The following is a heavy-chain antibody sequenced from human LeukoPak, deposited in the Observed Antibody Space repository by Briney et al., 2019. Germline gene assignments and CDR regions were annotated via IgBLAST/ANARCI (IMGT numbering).Heavy chain of an antibody. CDR3: ARGLWNYVDY. J-gene: IGHJ4*02. V-gene: IGHV1-8*02. Sequence: ASVKVSCKASGYTFTSYDINWVRQATGQGLEWMGWMNPNSGNTGYAQKLQGRVTMTTDTSTSTAYMELRSLRSDDTAVYYCARGLWNYVDYWGQGTLVTVSS. CDR2: MNPNSGNT. D-gene: IGHD1-1*01. CDR1: GYTFTSYD.